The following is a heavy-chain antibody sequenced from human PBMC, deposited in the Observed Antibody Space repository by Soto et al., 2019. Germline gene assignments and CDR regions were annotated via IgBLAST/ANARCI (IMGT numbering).Heavy chain of an antibody. V-gene: IGHV1-2*04. CDR3: ARTRWYGDPFDY. D-gene: IGHD4-17*01. J-gene: IGHJ4*02. CDR2: INPNSGGT. Sequence: QVQLVQSGAEVKKPGASVKVSCKASGYTFTGYYMHWVRQAPGQGLEWMGWINPNSGGTNFAQKFQGWVTMTRDTSISTAYMELSRLRSDDTAVYYCARTRWYGDPFDYWGQRTLVTVSS. CDR1: GYTFTGYY.